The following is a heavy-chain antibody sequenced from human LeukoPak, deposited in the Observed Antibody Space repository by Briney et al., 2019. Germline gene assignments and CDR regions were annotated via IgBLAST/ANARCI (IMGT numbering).Heavy chain of an antibody. D-gene: IGHD2-2*01. V-gene: IGHV4-30-2*01. CDR2: IYHSGST. J-gene: IGHJ5*02. Sequence: SETLSLTCAVSGGSISSGGYSWSWIRQPPGKGLEWIGYIYHSGSTNYNPSLKSRVTISVDTSKNQFSLKLSSVTAADTAVYYCARVTLNAPRKGRSKTYNWFDPWGQGTLVTVSS. CDR1: GGSISSGGYS. CDR3: ARVTLNAPRKGRSKTYNWFDP.